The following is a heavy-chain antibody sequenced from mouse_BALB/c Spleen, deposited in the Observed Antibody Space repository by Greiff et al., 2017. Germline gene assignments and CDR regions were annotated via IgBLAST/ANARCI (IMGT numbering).Heavy chain of an antibody. CDR1: GYTFTSYY. J-gene: IGHJ2*01. V-gene: IGHV1S56*01. D-gene: IGHD2-3*01. CDR2: IYPGNVNT. Sequence: VKLMESGPELVKPGASVRISCKASGYTFTSYYIHWVKQRPGQGLEWIGWIYPGNVNTKYNEKFKGKATLTADKSSSTAYMQLSSLTSEDSAVYFCARDDGYYVGLYYFDYWGQGTTLTVAS. CDR3: ARDDGYYVGLYYFDY.